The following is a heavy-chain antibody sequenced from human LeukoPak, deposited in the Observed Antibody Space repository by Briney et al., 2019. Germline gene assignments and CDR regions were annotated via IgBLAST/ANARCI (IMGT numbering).Heavy chain of an antibody. CDR2: ISASSSSI. D-gene: IGHD3-10*01. CDR1: GFTFSGYS. CDR3: ARRAAGRPGADYFQH. J-gene: IGHJ1*01. V-gene: IGHV3-48*02. Sequence: GGSLRLSCAASGFTFSGYSMNWVRQAVGKGLEWVSYISASSSSIYYADSVKGRFTISRDKAKNSLYLQMNSLRDEDTAVYYCARRAAGRPGADYFQHWGQGILVTVSS.